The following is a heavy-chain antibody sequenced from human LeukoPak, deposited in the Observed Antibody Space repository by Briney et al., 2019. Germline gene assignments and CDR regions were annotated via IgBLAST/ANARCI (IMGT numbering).Heavy chain of an antibody. CDR2: IYGGGSST. CDR3: VMGVITPFDN. D-gene: IGHD3-22*01. V-gene: IGHV3-74*01. CDR1: GFAFSTHM. Sequence: PGGSLRLSCAASGFAFSTHMMHWVRQAPGKGLVWVSRIYGGGSSTTYADSVRGRFTISRDNAKNTLFLQMNSLRAEDTAVYYCVMGVITPFDNWGQGTLVTVSS. J-gene: IGHJ4*02.